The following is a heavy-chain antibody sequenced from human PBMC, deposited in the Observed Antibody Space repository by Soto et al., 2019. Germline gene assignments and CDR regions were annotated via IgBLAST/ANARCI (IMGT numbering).Heavy chain of an antibody. CDR2: IYYSGST. V-gene: IGHV4-59*01. Sequence: PSETLSLTCTVSGVSITNFHWSWIRQPPGKRLEWIGYIYYSGSTNYTPSLKSRVTMSIDTSKSEFSLTLISVTAADTAAYYCAAYDSEGYFDYWGQGALVTVSS. D-gene: IGHD3-9*01. J-gene: IGHJ4*02. CDR3: AAYDSEGYFDY. CDR1: GVSITNFH.